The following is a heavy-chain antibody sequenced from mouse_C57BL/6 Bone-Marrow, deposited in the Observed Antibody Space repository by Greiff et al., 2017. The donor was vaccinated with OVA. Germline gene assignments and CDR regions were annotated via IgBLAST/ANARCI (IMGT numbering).Heavy chain of an antibody. V-gene: IGHV2-6*01. CDR1: GFSLTSYG. CDR3: ASGISSYAMDY. D-gene: IGHD1-1*01. CDR2: IWGVGST. J-gene: IGHJ4*01. Sequence: VQLQQSGPGLVAPSQSLSITCTVSGFSLTSYGVDWVRQSPGKGLEWLGVIWGVGSTNYNSALKSRLSISKDNSKSQVFLKMNSLQTDDTAMYYCASGISSYAMDYWGQGTSVTVSS.